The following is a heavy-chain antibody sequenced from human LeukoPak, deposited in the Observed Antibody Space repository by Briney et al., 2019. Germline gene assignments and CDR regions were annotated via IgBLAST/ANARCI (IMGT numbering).Heavy chain of an antibody. V-gene: IGHV3-43*02. D-gene: IGHD4-23*01. CDR3: AKDIPWGGNSGDY. CDR1: GFTFDDYA. Sequence: PGGSLRLSCATSGFTFDDYAMHWVRQAPGKGLEWVSLISGDGGSPYYADSVKGRFTISRDNSKNSLYLQMNSLRTEDTALYYCAKDIPWGGNSGDYWGQGTLVTVSS. J-gene: IGHJ4*02. CDR2: ISGDGGSP.